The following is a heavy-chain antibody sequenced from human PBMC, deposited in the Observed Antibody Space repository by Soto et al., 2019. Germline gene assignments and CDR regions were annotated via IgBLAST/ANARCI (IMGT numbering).Heavy chain of an antibody. CDR2: ISAGGDRT. J-gene: IGHJ4*02. CDR3: ARRV. V-gene: IGHV3-23*01. Sequence: EVQVSESGGGLVQPGGSLRLSCATSGLTFSNYPMNWVRQAPGKGLEWVSGISAGGDRTYYADSVNGRITIFRDTSKNSVSLRMNSLRVEDTAVYYCARRVWGQGTLVTVSS. CDR1: GLTFSNYP.